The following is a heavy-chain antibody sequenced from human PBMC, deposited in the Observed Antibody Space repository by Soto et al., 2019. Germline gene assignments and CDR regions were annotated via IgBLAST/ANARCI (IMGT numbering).Heavy chain of an antibody. CDR3: ARDGTYYYDSSGYFDP. CDR2: IYTSGST. CDR1: GGSISSYY. Sequence: SSETLSLTCTVSGGSISSYYCSWIRQPAGKGLEWIGRIYTSGSTNYNPSLKSRVTMSVDTSKNQFSLKLSSVTAADTAVYYCARDGTYYYDSSGYFDPWGQGTLVTVSS. V-gene: IGHV4-4*07. D-gene: IGHD3-22*01. J-gene: IGHJ5*02.